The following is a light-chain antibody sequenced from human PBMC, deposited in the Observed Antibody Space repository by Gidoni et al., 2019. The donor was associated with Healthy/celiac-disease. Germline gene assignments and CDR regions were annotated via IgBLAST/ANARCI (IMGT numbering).Light chain of an antibody. V-gene: IGKV2-28*01. CDR2: LGS. Sequence: DIVMSQSPLSLPVTPGEPASISCRSSQSLLHSNGYNYLDWYLQKPGQSPQLLIYLGSNRASGVPDRFSGSGSGTDFTLKISRVEAEDVGVYYCMQALQTPKSNTFXQXTKLEIK. CDR1: QSLLHSNGYNY. CDR3: MQALQTPKSNT. J-gene: IGKJ2*01.